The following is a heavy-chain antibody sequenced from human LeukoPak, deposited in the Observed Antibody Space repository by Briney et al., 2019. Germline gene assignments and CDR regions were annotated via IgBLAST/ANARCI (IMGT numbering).Heavy chain of an antibody. CDR3: ARDYYDSRLNAFDI. CDR1: GFTFSSYS. J-gene: IGHJ3*02. CDR2: ISSSGSYI. D-gene: IGHD3-22*01. V-gene: IGHV3-21*01. Sequence: GGSLRLSCAASGFTFSSYSMNWVRQAPGKGLEWVSSISSSGSYIYYADSVKGRFTISRDNAKNSLYLQMNSLRAEDTAVYYCARDYYDSRLNAFDIWGQGTMVTVSS.